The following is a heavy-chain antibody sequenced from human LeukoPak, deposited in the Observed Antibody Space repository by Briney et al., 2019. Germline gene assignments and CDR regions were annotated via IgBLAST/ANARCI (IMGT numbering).Heavy chain of an antibody. J-gene: IGHJ4*02. CDR3: ARPYCSGGSCPKTPGY. V-gene: IGHV3-7*01. CDR2: IKQDGSEK. D-gene: IGHD2-15*01. Sequence: GGSLRLSCAASGFTFSSYWMSWVRQAPGKGLEWVANIKQDGSEKYYVDSVKGRFTISRDNAKNSLYLQMNSLRAEDTAVYYCARPYCSGGSCPKTPGYWGQGTLVTVSS. CDR1: GFTFSSYW.